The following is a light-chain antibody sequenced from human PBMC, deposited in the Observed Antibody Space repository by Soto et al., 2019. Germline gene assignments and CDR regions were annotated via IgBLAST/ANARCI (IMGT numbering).Light chain of an antibody. CDR2: LGS. J-gene: IGKJ2*01. Sequence: DIVMTQPPLSLPVTPGEPASISCRSSQSLLYENGYTYFDGYVQKPGQPPQLLIYLGSNRPSGVPERSRGSVSGTDFTLKNSGVETEYVGVYYCMQALKPPYTFGHGTKVVIK. CDR1: QSLLYENGYTY. V-gene: IGKV2-28*01. CDR3: MQALKPPYT.